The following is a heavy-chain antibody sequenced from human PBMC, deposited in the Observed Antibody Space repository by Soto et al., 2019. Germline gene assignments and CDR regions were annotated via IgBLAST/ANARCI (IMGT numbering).Heavy chain of an antibody. D-gene: IGHD3-10*01. J-gene: IGHJ6*03. V-gene: IGHV4-59*01. CDR1: GGSMSSYY. CDR3: GRGDRGDYSYYYYTDV. Sequence: SETLSLTCTVSGGSMSSYYWSWIRQPPGRGLEWIGYIYYSGSTNYNPSLKSRVTISVDTSKNQFSLKLSSVTAADTAVYYCGRGDRGDYSYYYYTDVWGKGTTVTVSS. CDR2: IYYSGST.